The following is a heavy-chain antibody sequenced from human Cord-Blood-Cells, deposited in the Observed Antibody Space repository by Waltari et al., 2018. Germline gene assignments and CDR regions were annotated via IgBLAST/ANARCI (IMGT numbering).Heavy chain of an antibody. D-gene: IGHD3-3*01. V-gene: IGHV1-69*06. CDR1: GGTFSSSA. Sequence: QVQLVQSGAEVQKPGSSVKVSCKASGGTFSSSAISWLRQPPGQGLEWMGGIIPIFGTANYAQKFQGRVTITADKSTSTAYMELSSLRSEDTAVYYCAYYDFWSGHYYYYMDVWGKGTTVTVSS. CDR2: IIPIFGTA. J-gene: IGHJ6*03. CDR3: AYYDFWSGHYYYYMDV.